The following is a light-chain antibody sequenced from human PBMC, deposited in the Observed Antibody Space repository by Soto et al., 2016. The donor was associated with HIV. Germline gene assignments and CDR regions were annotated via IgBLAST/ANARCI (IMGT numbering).Light chain of an antibody. Sequence: SFDLTQPPSVSVSPGQTASITCSGDTLGNKYVSWYQQKTGQSPVLVLYQDSRRPSGMSERFSGSNSGNTATLTISGTQPLDEADYYCQAYDSSAVGFGGGTKLTVL. CDR1: TLGNKY. CDR3: QAYDSSAVG. CDR2: QDS. V-gene: IGLV3-1*01. J-gene: IGLJ2*01.